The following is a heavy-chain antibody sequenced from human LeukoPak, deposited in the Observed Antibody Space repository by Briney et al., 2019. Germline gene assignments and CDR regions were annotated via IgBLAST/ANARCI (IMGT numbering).Heavy chain of an antibody. J-gene: IGHJ6*03. Sequence: PSETLSLTCTVSGGSISSGGYYWSWIRQPPGKGLEWIGYIYHSGSTYYNPSLKSRVTISVDRFKNQFSLKLSSVTAADTAVYYCARGESNGGLCMDVWGKGTTVTVSS. CDR3: ARGESNGGLCMDV. D-gene: IGHD2-8*01. CDR1: GGSISSGGYY. CDR2: IYHSGST. V-gene: IGHV4-30-2*01.